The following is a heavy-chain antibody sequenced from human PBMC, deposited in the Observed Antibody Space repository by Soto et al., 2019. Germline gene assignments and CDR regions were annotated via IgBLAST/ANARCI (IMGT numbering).Heavy chain of an antibody. CDR1: GFTFSSYA. CDR2: ISYDGSNK. D-gene: IGHD2-21*02. V-gene: IGHV3-30-3*01. J-gene: IGHJ4*02. CDR3: ATEAYCGGDCYLTDY. Sequence: QVQLVESGGGVVQPGRSLRLSCAASGFTFSSYAMHWVRQAPGKGLEWVAVISYDGSNKYYADSVKGRFTISRDNSKNTLYLQMNSLRAEDTAVYYCATEAYCGGDCYLTDYWGQGTLVTVSS.